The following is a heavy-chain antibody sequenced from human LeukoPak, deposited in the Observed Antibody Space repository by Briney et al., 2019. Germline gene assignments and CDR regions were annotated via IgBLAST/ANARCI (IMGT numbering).Heavy chain of an antibody. CDR3: ARRFGYNYGLFDY. CDR1: GGSISSSAYY. V-gene: IGHV4-39*01. Sequence: PSETLSLTCTVSGGSISSSAYYWGWIRQPPGKGLEWIGSIDYSGSTYYNPSLKSRVTISIDTSKNQFSLKLFSVTAADTAVYYCARRFGYNYGLFDYWGQGTLVTVSS. D-gene: IGHD5-18*01. CDR2: IDYSGST. J-gene: IGHJ4*02.